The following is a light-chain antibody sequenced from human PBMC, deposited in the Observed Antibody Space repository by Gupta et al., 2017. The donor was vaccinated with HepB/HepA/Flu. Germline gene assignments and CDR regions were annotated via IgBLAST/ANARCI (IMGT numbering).Light chain of an antibody. CDR1: QSIGKR. Sequence: DIQMTPSPSTLSASVGDRVTITCRASQSIGKRLAWYQQKPGKAPKLLFYKASGVEGGVPLRVSGSGSEKEFTLTSNGRQDDDFANYYRQQDSTYWTFGQGTKVEIK. CDR2: KAS. J-gene: IGKJ1*01. V-gene: IGKV1-5*03. CDR3: QQDSTYWT.